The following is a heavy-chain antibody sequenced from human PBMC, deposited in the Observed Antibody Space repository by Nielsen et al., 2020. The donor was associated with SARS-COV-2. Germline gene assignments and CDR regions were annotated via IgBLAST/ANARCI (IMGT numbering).Heavy chain of an antibody. Sequence: ASVKVSCKASGYTFTSYGINWVRQATGQGLEWMGWMNPNSGNTGYAQKFQGRVTMTRNTSISTAYMELSSLRSEDTAVYYCAAGSSGSYRSYYYYYMDVWGKGTTVTVSS. J-gene: IGHJ6*03. V-gene: IGHV1-8*02. D-gene: IGHD3-10*01. CDR2: MNPNSGNT. CDR1: GYTFTSYG. CDR3: AAGSSGSYRSYYYYYMDV.